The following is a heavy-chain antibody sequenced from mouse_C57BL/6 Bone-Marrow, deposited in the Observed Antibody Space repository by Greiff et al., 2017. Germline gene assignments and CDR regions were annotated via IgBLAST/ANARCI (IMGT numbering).Heavy chain of an antibody. J-gene: IGHJ1*03. D-gene: IGHD1-1*01. CDR3: TTPITTVVAPWYFDV. Sequence: EVQRVESGAELVRPGASVKLSCTASGFNIKDDYMHWVKQRPEQGLEWIGWIDPENGDTEYASKFQGKATITADTSSNTAYLQLSSLTSEDTAVYYCTTPITTVVAPWYFDVWGTGTTVTGSS. CDR1: GFNIKDDY. CDR2: IDPENGDT. V-gene: IGHV14-4*01.